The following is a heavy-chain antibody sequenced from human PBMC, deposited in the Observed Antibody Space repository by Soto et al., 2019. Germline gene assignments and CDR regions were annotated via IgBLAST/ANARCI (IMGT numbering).Heavy chain of an antibody. CDR3: ARDYEDAFDI. J-gene: IGHJ3*02. D-gene: IGHD5-12*01. CDR2: IWYDGSNK. V-gene: IGHV3-33*01. Sequence: PGGSLRRSCAASGFTFSSYVMHGVRQAPGKGLEWVAVIWYDGSNKYYADSVKGRFTISRDNSKNTLYLQMNSLRAEDTAVYYCARDYEDAFDIWGQGTMVTVSS. CDR1: GFTFSSYV.